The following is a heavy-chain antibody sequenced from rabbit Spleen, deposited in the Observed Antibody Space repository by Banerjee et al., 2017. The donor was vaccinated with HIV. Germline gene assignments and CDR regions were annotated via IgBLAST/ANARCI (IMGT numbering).Heavy chain of an antibody. Sequence: QEQLVESGGGLVQPEGSLTLTCTASGFSFSSYYMCWVRQAPGKGLQWIACINTYTGKPVYATWAKGRFTISRTSSTTVTLQMTSLTAADTATYFCARDSGTSFSSYGMDLWGPGTLVTVS. V-gene: IGHV1S45*01. J-gene: IGHJ6*01. D-gene: IGHD8-1*01. CDR1: GFSFSSYY. CDR3: ARDSGTSFSSYGMDL. CDR2: INTYTGKP.